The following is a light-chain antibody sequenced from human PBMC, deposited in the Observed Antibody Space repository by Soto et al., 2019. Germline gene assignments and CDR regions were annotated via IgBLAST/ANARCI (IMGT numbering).Light chain of an antibody. V-gene: IGKV3-20*01. CDR2: GAS. CDR3: QQYTGTLT. CDR1: QTINDNY. J-gene: IGKJ4*02. Sequence: IVLTQSPGTLSLSPGERATLSCRASQTINDNYLAWYQQKPGQTPRLLIYGASTRAIGIPDRFSGSGSATDFILTISRREPEDFAVYYCQQYTGTLTFGGGTKVEIK.